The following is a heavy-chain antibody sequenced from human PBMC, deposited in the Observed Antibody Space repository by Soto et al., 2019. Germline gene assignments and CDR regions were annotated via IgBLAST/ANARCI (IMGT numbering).Heavy chain of an antibody. CDR1: GLTVSSNY. Sequence: EVQLVETGGGLIQPGGSLRLSCAASGLTVSSNYMSWVRQAPGKGLEWVSVIYSGGSTYYADSVRGRFTISRDNSKNTLYLQMKSLRAEDTAVYYCARDPPATRHGMDVWGQGTTVTVSS. J-gene: IGHJ6*02. CDR2: IYSGGST. CDR3: ARDPPATRHGMDV. V-gene: IGHV3-53*02.